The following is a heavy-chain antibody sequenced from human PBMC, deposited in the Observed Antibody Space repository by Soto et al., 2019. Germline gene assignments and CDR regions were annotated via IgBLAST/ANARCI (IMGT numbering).Heavy chain of an antibody. CDR2: ITWNAVNI. Sequence: GGSLRLSCAASGFIFDDYPMHWVRQAPGKGLEWVSGITWNAVNIGYADSVKGRFTISRDNAKNSLYLQMNSLRTEDTALYYCVRRARSSWSFDYWGQGTLVTVYS. D-gene: IGHD6-13*01. CDR3: VRRARSSWSFDY. V-gene: IGHV3-9*01. CDR1: GFIFDDYP. J-gene: IGHJ4*02.